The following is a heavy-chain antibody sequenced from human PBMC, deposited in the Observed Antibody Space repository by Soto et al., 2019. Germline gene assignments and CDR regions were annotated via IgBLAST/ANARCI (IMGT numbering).Heavy chain of an antibody. CDR3: ARDRSYYDSSGSYYYYYGMDV. CDR1: GYTFTSYA. CDR2: INAGNGNT. V-gene: IGHV1-3*01. Sequence: ASVKVSCKASGYTFTSYAMHWVRQAPGQRLEWMGWINAGNGNTKYSQKFQGRVTITRDTSASTAYMELSSLRSEDTAVYYCARDRSYYDSSGSYYYYYGMDVWGQGTTVTVS. D-gene: IGHD3-22*01. J-gene: IGHJ6*02.